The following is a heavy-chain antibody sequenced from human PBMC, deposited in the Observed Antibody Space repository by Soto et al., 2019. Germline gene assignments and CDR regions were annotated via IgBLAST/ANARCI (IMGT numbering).Heavy chain of an antibody. CDR3: AKLAVVVPATPHDYMDV. V-gene: IGHV3-30*18. CDR2: ISYHGNE. D-gene: IGHD2-2*01. Sequence: ESGGGVVQPGRSLRLSCVASGFTFSDYGMHWVRHSPGKGLEWVAVISYHGNEYYSDSVKGRFTISRDNSEKTLYLQMNSLRAEDTAVYYCAKLAVVVPATPHDYMDVWGQGTAVTVSS. J-gene: IGHJ6*02. CDR1: GFTFSDYG.